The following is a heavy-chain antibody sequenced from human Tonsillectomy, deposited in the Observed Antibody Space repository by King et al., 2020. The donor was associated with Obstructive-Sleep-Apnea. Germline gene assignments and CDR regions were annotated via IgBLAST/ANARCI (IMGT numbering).Heavy chain of an antibody. Sequence: AQLVQSGGGVVQPGRSLRLSCAASGFTFRNYGMHWVRQAPGKGLEGVAFIRFDGSNKYYADSVKGRFTISRDNSKNTVFLEMNSLRADDTAVYYCARDLSVEAYVWGSYRPEDAYDIWGQGRMVTVSS. CDR2: IRFDGSNK. J-gene: IGHJ3*02. D-gene: IGHD3-16*02. V-gene: IGHV3-30*02. CDR1: GFTFRNYG. CDR3: ARDLSVEAYVWGSYRPEDAYDI.